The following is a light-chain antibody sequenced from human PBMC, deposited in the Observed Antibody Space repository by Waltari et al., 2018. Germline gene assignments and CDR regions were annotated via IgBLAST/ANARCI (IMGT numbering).Light chain of an antibody. J-gene: IGLJ1*01. V-gene: IGLV2-14*03. Sequence: QSALTQTPSVSGSPGERHTISCTQNSRDVGGANDAARYQQHPDKAPKTMIYDVRTRPSGVANRVSGSKSCNTPSLTISGLQADDEADYYCSSYTSSSPNYVFGTGTKVTVL. CDR2: DVR. CDR3: SSYTSSSPNYV. CDR1: SRDVGGAND.